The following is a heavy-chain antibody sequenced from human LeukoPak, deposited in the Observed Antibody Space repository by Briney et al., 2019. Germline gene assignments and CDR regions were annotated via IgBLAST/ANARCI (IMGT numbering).Heavy chain of an antibody. CDR2: ISGSGGST. Sequence: GGSLRLSCAASGFTFSSYAMSWVRQAPGKGLEWVSAISGSGGSTYYADSVKGRFTISRDNSKNTLYLQMNSLKTEDTAVYYCTTDFGDFWSGYEFTTHGKNYYYGMDVWGQGTTVTVSS. D-gene: IGHD3-3*01. CDR3: TTDFGDFWSGYEFTTHGKNYYYGMDV. CDR1: GFTFSSYA. J-gene: IGHJ6*02. V-gene: IGHV3-23*01.